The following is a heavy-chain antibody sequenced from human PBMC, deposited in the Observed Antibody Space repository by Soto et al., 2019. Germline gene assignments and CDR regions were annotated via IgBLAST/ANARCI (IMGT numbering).Heavy chain of an antibody. V-gene: IGHV4-31*03. D-gene: IGHD3-10*01. CDR2: IYYSGST. CDR1: GGSISSGGYY. J-gene: IGHJ5*02. CDR3: ARSNYYGSGSLSNWFDP. Sequence: PSETLSLTCTVSGGSISSGGYYWSWIRQHPGKGLEWIGYIYYSGSTYYNPSLKSRVTISVDTSKNQFSLKLSSVTAADTAVYYCARSNYYGSGSLSNWFDPWGQETLVTVSS.